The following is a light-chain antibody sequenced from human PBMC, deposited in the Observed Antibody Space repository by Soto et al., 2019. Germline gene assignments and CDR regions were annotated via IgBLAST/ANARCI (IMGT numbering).Light chain of an antibody. Sequence: QSALTQPASVSGSPGQSITISCTGSSSDIGAYNYVSWFQQYPGKAPKLIISEVSNRPSGVSNRSSGSKSGTAASLTISGLQTEDEADYFCFSFTTDWTHVFGTGTKVTAL. CDR3: FSFTTDWTHV. CDR2: EVS. J-gene: IGLJ1*01. CDR1: SSDIGAYNY. V-gene: IGLV2-14*01.